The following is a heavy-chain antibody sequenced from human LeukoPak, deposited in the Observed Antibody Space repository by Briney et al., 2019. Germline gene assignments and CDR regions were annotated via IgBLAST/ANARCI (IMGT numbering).Heavy chain of an antibody. V-gene: IGHV4-34*01. CDR3: ARVRQWLVGGPFDY. Sequence: SETLSLTCAVYGGSFGGYYWSWIRQPPGKGLEWIGEINHSGSTNYNPSLKSRVTISVDTSKNQFSLKLSSVTAADTAVYYCARVRQWLVGGPFDYWGQGTLVTVSS. CDR2: INHSGST. D-gene: IGHD6-19*01. J-gene: IGHJ4*02. CDR1: GGSFGGYY.